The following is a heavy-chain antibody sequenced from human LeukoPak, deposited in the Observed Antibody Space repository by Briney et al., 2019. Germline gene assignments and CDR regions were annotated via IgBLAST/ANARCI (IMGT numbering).Heavy chain of an antibody. CDR2: INHSGST. CDR1: GGSFSGYY. J-gene: IGHJ5*02. D-gene: IGHD6-19*01. CDR3: GRVIAVAGIRGFDP. Sequence: SETLSLTCAVYGGSFSGYYWSWLRQPPGKGLEWIGEINHSGSTNYNPSLKSRVTISVDTSKNQFSLKLSSVTAADTAVYSCGRVIAVAGIRGFDPWGQGTLVTVSS. V-gene: IGHV4-34*01.